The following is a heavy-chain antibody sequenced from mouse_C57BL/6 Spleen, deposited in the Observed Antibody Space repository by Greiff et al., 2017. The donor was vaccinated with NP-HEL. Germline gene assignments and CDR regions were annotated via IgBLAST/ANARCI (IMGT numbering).Heavy chain of an antibody. CDR1: GFTFRSYA. D-gene: IGHD1-1*01. CDR3: ARDGGYYGRKGYFGY. J-gene: IGHJ2*01. CDR2: INAGGSYT. Sequence: DVQLVESGGGLVKPGGSLKLSCAASGFTFRSYAMSWVRQTPEKRLEWVGTINAGGSYTYYPDNVKGRFTISRDNAKNNLYLQMSHLQTEDTAMYYCARDGGYYGRKGYFGYWGQGTTLTVAS. V-gene: IGHV5-4*01.